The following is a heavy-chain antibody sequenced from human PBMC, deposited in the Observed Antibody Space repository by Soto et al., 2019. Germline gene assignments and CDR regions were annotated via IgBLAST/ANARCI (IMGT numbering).Heavy chain of an antibody. J-gene: IGHJ5*02. V-gene: IGHV4-59*01. CDR3: ARMGVVVVAATENWFDP. Sequence: SEPLSLTCTVSGGSISSYYWSWIRQPPGKGLEWIGYIYYSGSTNYNPSLKSRVTISVDTSKNQFSLKLSSVTAADTAVYYCARMGVVVVAATENWFDPWGQGTLVTVSS. CDR1: GGSISSYY. CDR2: IYYSGST. D-gene: IGHD2-15*01.